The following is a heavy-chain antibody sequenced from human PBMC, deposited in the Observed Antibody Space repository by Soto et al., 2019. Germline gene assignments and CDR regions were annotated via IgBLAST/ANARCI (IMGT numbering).Heavy chain of an antibody. CDR2: ISSGSDYI. D-gene: IGHD3-10*01. CDR1: GFTFSSYS. CDR3: VRSSVGAAVKV. J-gene: IGHJ3*01. V-gene: IGHV3-21*01. Sequence: EVQLVESGGGLVKPGGSLRLSCAASGFTFSSYSMNWVRQAPGKGLEWVSSISSGSDYIFYADSVKGRFTISRDNAQNSLFPLTIPLTAEATAVDYCVRSSVGAAVKVWGQGKVVTVS.